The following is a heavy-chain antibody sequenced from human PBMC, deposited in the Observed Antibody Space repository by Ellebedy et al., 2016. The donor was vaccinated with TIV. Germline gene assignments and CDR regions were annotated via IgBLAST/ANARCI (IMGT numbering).Heavy chain of an antibody. CDR1: GASISGYY. CDR2: IYYSGST. V-gene: IGHV4-59*01. Sequence: MPSETLSLTCTVSGASISGYYWGWIRQPPGKTLEWFGYIYYSGSTNYNPSLKSRVTISVDTSKNQFSLNLSSVSDAETAVYYCARVTRYFEYWGQGILVPVPS. J-gene: IGHJ4*02. CDR3: ARVTRYFEY.